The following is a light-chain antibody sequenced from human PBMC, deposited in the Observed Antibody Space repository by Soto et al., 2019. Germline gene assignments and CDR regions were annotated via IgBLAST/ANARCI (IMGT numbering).Light chain of an antibody. V-gene: IGKV3-11*01. CDR2: DAS. J-gene: IGKJ5*01. Sequence: EIVLTQSPATLSLSRGERATLSCRASQSVSRYLAWYQQKPGQAPRLLIDDASNRATGIPARFSGSGTGTDFTLPISSLEPEDFAVYYCQQRSNCPPITFSPGTRREIK. CDR3: QQRSNCPPIT. CDR1: QSVSRY.